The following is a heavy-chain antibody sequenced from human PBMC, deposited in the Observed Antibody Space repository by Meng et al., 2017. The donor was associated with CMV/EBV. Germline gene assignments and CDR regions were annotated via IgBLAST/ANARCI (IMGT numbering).Heavy chain of an antibody. D-gene: IGHD5-24*01. V-gene: IGHV1-8*03. CDR3: ARDEGRWLQFGYYYYGMDV. J-gene: IGHJ6*02. Sequence: ASVKVSCKASGYTFTSYDINWVRQATGQGLEWMGWMNPNSGNTGYAQKFQGRVTITRNTSISTAYMELSSLRSEDTAVYYCARDEGRWLQFGYYYYGMDVWGQGTTVTVSS. CDR1: GYTFTSYD. CDR2: MNPNSGNT.